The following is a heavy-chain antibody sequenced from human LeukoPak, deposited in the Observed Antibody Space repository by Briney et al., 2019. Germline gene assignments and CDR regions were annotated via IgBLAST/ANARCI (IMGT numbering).Heavy chain of an antibody. D-gene: IGHD5-24*01. V-gene: IGHV4-4*07. Sequence: SETLSLTCTVSGGSISSYYWNWIRQPAGKGLEWIGRIYTSGSTNYNPSLKSRVTISVDTSKNQFSLKLNSVTAADTAVYYCARGRDGYNFLNRGEYYYFDYWGQGTLVTVSS. CDR3: ARGRDGYNFLNRGEYYYFDY. CDR2: IYTSGST. CDR1: GGSISSYY. J-gene: IGHJ4*02.